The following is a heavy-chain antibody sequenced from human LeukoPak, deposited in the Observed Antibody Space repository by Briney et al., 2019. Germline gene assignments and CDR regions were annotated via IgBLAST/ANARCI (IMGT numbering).Heavy chain of an antibody. D-gene: IGHD3-22*01. CDR3: ASSEGQYYFDSSNYY. Sequence: SETLSLTCTVSGGSISTSNYYWGWIRQPPGKGLEWIGNIFYSGSTYYNPSLKSRVTISIDTSKNQFSLKLSSVTAADTAVYYCASSEGQYYFDSSNYYWGQGTLVTVSS. CDR1: GGSISTSNYY. CDR2: IFYSGST. V-gene: IGHV4-39*01. J-gene: IGHJ4*02.